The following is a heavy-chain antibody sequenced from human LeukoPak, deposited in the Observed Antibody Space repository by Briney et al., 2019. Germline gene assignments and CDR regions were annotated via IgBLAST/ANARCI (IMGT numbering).Heavy chain of an antibody. CDR1: GFTFSSYA. CDR3: AKDPDDSSGYYFNWFDP. D-gene: IGHD3-22*01. CDR2: ISGSGGST. Sequence: GGSLRLSCAASGFTFSSYAMSWVRQAPGKGLEWVSAISGSGGSTYYADSVKGRFTISRDNSKNTLYLQMNSLRAEDTAVYYCAKDPDDSSGYYFNWFDPWGQGTLVTVSS. V-gene: IGHV3-23*01. J-gene: IGHJ5*02.